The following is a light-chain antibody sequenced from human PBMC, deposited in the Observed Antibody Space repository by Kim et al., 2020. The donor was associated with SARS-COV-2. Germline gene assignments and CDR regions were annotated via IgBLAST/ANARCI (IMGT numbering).Light chain of an antibody. CDR1: SSNIGSNY. V-gene: IGLV1-47*01. J-gene: IGLJ2*01. Sequence: QSVLTQPPSASGTPGQRVTISCSGSSSNIGSNYVYWYQQLPGTAPKLLIYRNSQRPSGVPDRFSGSKSGNTATLIISRVEAGDEADYYCQVWDSSSERLVFGGGTQLTVL. CDR2: RNS. CDR3: QVWDSSSERLV.